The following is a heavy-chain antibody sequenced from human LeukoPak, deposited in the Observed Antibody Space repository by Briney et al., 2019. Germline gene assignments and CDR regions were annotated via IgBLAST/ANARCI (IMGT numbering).Heavy chain of an antibody. CDR2: ISHNEVT. D-gene: IGHD5-12*01. J-gene: IGHJ5*02. Sequence: SETLSLTCTVSGGSISSSSYYWGWIRQPPGKGLEWIATISHNEVTYYNPSLKSRVTISIDTSKNQVTLKLSSVTAADTAVYYCARDRGNSGYDWMWFDPWGQGTLVTVSS. CDR3: ARDRGNSGYDWMWFDP. V-gene: IGHV4-39*06. CDR1: GGSISSSSYY.